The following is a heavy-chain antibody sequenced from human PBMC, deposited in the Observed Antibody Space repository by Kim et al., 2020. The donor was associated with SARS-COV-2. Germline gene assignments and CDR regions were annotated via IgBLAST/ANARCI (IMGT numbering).Heavy chain of an antibody. D-gene: IGHD2-21*02. Sequence: GGSLRLSCAASGFTFSNAWMSWVRQAPGKGLEWVGRIKSKTDGGTTDYAAPVKGRFTISRDDSKNTLYLKMNSLKTEDTAVYYCTTTIVVVTELSHYWGQGTLVTVSS. CDR3: TTTIVVVTELSHY. V-gene: IGHV3-15*01. CDR1: GFTFSNAW. J-gene: IGHJ4*02. CDR2: IKSKTDGGTT.